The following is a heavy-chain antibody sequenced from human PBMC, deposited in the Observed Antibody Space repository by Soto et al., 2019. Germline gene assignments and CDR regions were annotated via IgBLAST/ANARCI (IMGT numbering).Heavy chain of an antibody. CDR2: INWNGGST. CDR1: GFTFRSYA. V-gene: IGHV3-20*04. J-gene: IGHJ6*02. D-gene: IGHD6-25*01. CDR3: ARDGRSIGFYGMDV. Sequence: PGGSLRLSCAASGFTFRSYAMSWVRQATGKGLEWVSGINWNGGSTGYADSVKGRFTISRDNAKNSLYLQMNSLRAEDTALYYCARDGRSIGFYGMDVWGQGTTVTVSS.